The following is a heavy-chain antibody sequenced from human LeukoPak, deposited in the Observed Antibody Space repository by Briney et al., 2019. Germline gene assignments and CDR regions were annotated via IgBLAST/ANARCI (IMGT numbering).Heavy chain of an antibody. J-gene: IGHJ6*03. V-gene: IGHV3-30*07. Sequence: GRSLRLSCAASGFTFSSYAMHWVRQAPGKGLEWVAVISYDGSNKYYADSVKGRFTISRDNSKNTLYLQMNSLRAEDTGVYYCAKIQGYMDVWGKGTTVTVSS. CDR2: ISYDGSNK. CDR3: AKIQGYMDV. CDR1: GFTFSSYA.